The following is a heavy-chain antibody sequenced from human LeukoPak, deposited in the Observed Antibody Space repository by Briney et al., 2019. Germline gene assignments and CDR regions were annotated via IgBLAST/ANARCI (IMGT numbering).Heavy chain of an antibody. CDR1: GGSFSGYY. CDR3: ARDFGSIQYSSSWYDWFDP. CDR2: INHSGST. J-gene: IGHJ5*02. V-gene: IGHV4-34*01. Sequence: SETLSLTCAVYGGSFSGYYWSWIRQPPGKGLEWIGEINHSGSTNYNPSLKSRVTISVDTSKNQFSLKLSSVTAADTAVYYCARDFGSIQYSSSWYDWFDPWGQGTLVTVSS. D-gene: IGHD6-13*01.